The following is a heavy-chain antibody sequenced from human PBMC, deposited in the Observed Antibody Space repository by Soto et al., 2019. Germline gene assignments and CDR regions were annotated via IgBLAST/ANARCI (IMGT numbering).Heavy chain of an antibody. J-gene: IGHJ6*02. D-gene: IGHD4-17*01. V-gene: IGHV4-59*01. CDR3: ARVNYGDYYYGMDV. CDR2: ISYTGSA. CDR1: GGSINYSY. Sequence: SETLSLTCTVSGGSINYSYWTWIRQPPGKGLEWIGYISYTGSANYNASLKSRLAISVDTSKNQFSLKLSSVTAADTALYYCARVNYGDYYYGMDVWGQGTRSPSP.